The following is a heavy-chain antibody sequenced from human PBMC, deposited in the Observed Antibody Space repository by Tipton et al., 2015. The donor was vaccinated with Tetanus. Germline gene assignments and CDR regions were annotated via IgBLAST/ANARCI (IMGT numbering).Heavy chain of an antibody. J-gene: IGHJ4*02. CDR1: GGSISSRNW. CDR3: ASLPQLWFVELFDY. CDR2: IYHSGST. V-gene: IGHV4-4*02. D-gene: IGHD3-10*01. Sequence: TLSLTCAVSGGSISSRNWWSWVRQPPGKGLEWIGEIYHSGSTNYNPSLKSRVTISVDKSKNQFSLKLSSVTAADTAMYYCASLPQLWFVELFDYWGQGTLVTVSS.